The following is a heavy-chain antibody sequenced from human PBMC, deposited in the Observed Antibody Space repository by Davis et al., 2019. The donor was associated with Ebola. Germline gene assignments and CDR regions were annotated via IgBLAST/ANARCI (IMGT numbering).Heavy chain of an antibody. Sequence: MPSETLSLTCTVSGGSISSGDYYWSWIRQPPGKGLEWIGYIYYSGSTYYNPSLKSRVTISVDTSKNQFSLKLSSVTAADTAVYYCARVQIGLRFLEWFFDYWGQGTLVTVSS. CDR3: ARVQIGLRFLEWFFDY. CDR1: GGSISSGDYY. V-gene: IGHV4-30-4*01. D-gene: IGHD3-3*01. CDR2: IYYSGST. J-gene: IGHJ4*02.